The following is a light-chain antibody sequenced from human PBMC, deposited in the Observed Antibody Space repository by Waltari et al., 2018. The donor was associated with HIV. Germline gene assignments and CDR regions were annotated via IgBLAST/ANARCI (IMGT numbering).Light chain of an antibody. CDR1: SGTIANHY. CDR3: QSYDSTTWV. J-gene: IGLJ3*02. CDR2: EDN. V-gene: IGLV6-57*03. Sequence: NFMLTQPHSVSESPGKTVTISCTRPSGTIANHYVPWYQQRPGSAPTKFIYEDNQRPSGGPDRCSGSIDRSSNSASLTISGLKTEDEADYYCQSYDSTTWVFGGGTKLTVL.